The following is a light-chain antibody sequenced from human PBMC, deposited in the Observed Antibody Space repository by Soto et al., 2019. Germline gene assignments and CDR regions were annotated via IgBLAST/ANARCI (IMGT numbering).Light chain of an antibody. CDR2: AAS. J-gene: IGKJ3*01. CDR1: QDISSW. Sequence: DIQMTQSPSSVSASVGDRVSITCRASQDISSWLAWYQQKPGKAPKLLISAASSLQRGVTSRFSGSGSGTDFTLTISSLQPEDFATYYCQQAYSFPFTFGPGTKVDI. CDR3: QQAYSFPFT. V-gene: IGKV1-12*01.